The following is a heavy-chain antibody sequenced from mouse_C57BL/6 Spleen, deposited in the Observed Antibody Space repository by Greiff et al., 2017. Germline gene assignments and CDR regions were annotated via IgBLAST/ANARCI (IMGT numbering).Heavy chain of an antibody. V-gene: IGHV1-77*01. CDR1: GYTFTDYY. CDR3: ARRLRYLPYYAMDY. J-gene: IGHJ4*01. Sequence: VQLLESGAELVKPGASVKISCKASGYTFTDYYINWVKQRPGQGLEWMGKIGPGSGSTYYNEKFKGKATLTADKSSSTAYMQLSSLTSEDSAVYFSARRLRYLPYYAMDYWGQGTSVTVSS. CDR2: IGPGSGST. D-gene: IGHD1-1*01.